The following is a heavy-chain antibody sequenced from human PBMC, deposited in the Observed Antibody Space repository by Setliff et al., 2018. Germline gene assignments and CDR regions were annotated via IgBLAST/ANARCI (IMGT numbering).Heavy chain of an antibody. Sequence: SSETLSLTCTVSGGSISSHYWSWIRQPPGKGLEWIGSIYYRGTTNYNPSLRSRVTMLVDTSINQFSLKLSSVTAADTAVYYCARAYCSSGYYKAISWFDPWGQGTLVTVSS. CDR3: ARAYCSSGYYKAISWFDP. D-gene: IGHD3-22*01. CDR2: IYYRGTT. CDR1: GGSISSHY. J-gene: IGHJ5*02. V-gene: IGHV4-59*11.